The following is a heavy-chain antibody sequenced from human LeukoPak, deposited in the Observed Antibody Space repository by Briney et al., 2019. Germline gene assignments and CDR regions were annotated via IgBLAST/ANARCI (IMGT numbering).Heavy chain of an antibody. CDR2: IKQDRSEK. V-gene: IGHV3-7*03. CDR1: GFTFTNYW. J-gene: IGHJ4*02. Sequence: GGSLRLSCAASGFTFTNYWMSWVRQAPGKGLELVANIKQDRSEKYYVDSVKGRFTISRDNAKNSLYLQMNSLRAEDTAVYYCARGLYSQGPFEYWGQGTLVTVSS. CDR3: ARGLYSQGPFEY. D-gene: IGHD5-18*01.